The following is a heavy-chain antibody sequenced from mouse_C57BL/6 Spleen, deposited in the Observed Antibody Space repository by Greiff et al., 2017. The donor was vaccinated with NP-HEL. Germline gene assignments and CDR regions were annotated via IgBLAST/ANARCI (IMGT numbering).Heavy chain of an antibody. D-gene: IGHD3-2*02. Sequence: VKQSCKASGYTFTSYWMHWVKQRPGQGLEWIGEIDPSDSYTNYNQKFKGKSTLTVDKSSSTAYMQLSSLTSEDSAVYYCARDRLRDYWGQGTTLTVSS. CDR2: IDPSDSYT. CDR1: GYTFTSYW. J-gene: IGHJ2*01. CDR3: ARDRLRDY. V-gene: IGHV1-69*01.